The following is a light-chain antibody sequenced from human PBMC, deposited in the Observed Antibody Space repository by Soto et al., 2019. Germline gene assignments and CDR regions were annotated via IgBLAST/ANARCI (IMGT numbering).Light chain of an antibody. CDR3: QQYNSYPLT. CDR1: QSISSW. V-gene: IGKV1-5*03. Sequence: DIQMTQSPSTLSASVGDRVTITCRASQSISSWLAWYQQKPGKAPKLLIYKASSLESGVPSRFSGSGSGTEFTLTISSLQPDVCATHYCQQYNSYPLTFGGGNRVDIK. CDR2: KAS. J-gene: IGKJ4*01.